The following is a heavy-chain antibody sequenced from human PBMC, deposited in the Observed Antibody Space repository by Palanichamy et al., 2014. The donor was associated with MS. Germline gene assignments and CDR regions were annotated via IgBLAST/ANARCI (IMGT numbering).Heavy chain of an antibody. CDR3: AKDLGTHDYGDYGPASNDY. CDR2: ISGSGGST. D-gene: IGHD4-17*01. Sequence: EVQLLESGGGLVQPGGSLRLSCAASGFTFSSYAMSWVRQAPGKGLEWVSAISGSGGSTYYADSVKGRFTISRDNSKNTLYLQMNSLRAEDTAVYHCAKDLGTHDYGDYGPASNDYWGQGTLDTVSS. V-gene: IGHV3-23*01. CDR1: GFTFSSYA. J-gene: IGHJ4*02.